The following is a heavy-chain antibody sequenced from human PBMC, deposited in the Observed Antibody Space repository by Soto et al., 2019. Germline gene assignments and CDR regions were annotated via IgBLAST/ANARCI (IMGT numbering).Heavy chain of an antibody. D-gene: IGHD6-19*01. J-gene: IGHJ4*02. CDR3: SRDSGSGWYLG. CDR1: GGTFSSSA. CDR2: IIPIFNTS. Sequence: QVQLVQSGAEVKKPGSSVKVSCKASGGTFSSSAINWVRQAPGQGLEWMGGIIPIFNTSNYAQKLQGRVTITADESTSTAFMELSSLRSEDTAVYYCSRDSGSGWYLGWGQGTLVTVSS. V-gene: IGHV1-69*12.